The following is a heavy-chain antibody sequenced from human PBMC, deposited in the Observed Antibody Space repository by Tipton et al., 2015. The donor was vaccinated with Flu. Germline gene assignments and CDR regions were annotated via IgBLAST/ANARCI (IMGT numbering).Heavy chain of an antibody. CDR3: ARGTIYYDSRGFEYYRFGP. V-gene: IGHV4-61*02. Sequence: TLSLTCTVSGDSIRSGNYYWTWIRQSAGKGLEWIGRVPSSGSTKYNPSLKGRVTISLDRSRNQFSLKLISVTAADTAVYYCARGTIYYDSRGFEYYRFGPWGQGSLVSVSS. CDR1: GDSIRSGNYY. D-gene: IGHD3-22*01. J-gene: IGHJ5*02. CDR2: VPSSGST.